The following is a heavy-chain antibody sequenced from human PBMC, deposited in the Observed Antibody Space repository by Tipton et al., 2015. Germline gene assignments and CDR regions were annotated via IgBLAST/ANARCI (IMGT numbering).Heavy chain of an antibody. CDR3: ARRYYDSSGYFDY. Sequence: VQLVQSGGGLVQPGRSLRLSCAASGFTFGDYAMHWVRQAPGKGLEWVSGINWNSGSIYYADSVKGRFTISRDNAKNSLYLQMNSLRAEDTAVFYCARRYYDSSGYFDYWGQGTLVTVSS. CDR1: GFTFGDYA. J-gene: IGHJ4*02. CDR2: INWNSGSI. V-gene: IGHV3-9*01. D-gene: IGHD3-22*01.